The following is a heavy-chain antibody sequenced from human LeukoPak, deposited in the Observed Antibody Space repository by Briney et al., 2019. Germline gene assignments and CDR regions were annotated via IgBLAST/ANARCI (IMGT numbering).Heavy chain of an antibody. Sequence: GGSLRLSCAASGFTFSSYAMSWVRQAPGKGLEWVSGISDSGGRTYYADSVKGRLTISRDNSKNTLYLQMNSLRAEDTAVYYCARANDNYYYYYMDVWGKGTTVTISS. D-gene: IGHD3-9*01. CDR3: ARANDNYYYYYMDV. CDR1: GFTFSSYA. V-gene: IGHV3-23*01. J-gene: IGHJ6*03. CDR2: ISDSGGRT.